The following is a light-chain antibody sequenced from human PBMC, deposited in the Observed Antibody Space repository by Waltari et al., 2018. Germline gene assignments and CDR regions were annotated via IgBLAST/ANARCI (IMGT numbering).Light chain of an antibody. CDR3: QQFSSFPWT. CDR1: QTINNW. J-gene: IGKJ1*01. CDR2: KAS. V-gene: IGKV1-5*03. Sequence: DIQMTPSPSSLSASVGDRVTITCRASQTINNWLAWYQQKPGKAPKLLIYKASTLESGVPSRFSGSGSGTEFTLTISSLQPGEFATYYCQQFSSFPWTFGHGTKVEIK.